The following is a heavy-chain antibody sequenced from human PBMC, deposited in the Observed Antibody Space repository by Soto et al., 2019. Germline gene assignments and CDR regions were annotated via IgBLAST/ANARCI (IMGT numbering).Heavy chain of an antibody. D-gene: IGHD6-19*01. J-gene: IGHJ6*03. CDR2: IYWDDDK. CDR1: GFSLSTSGVG. Sequence: SGPTLVNPTQTLTLTCTFSGFSLSTSGVGVGWIRQPPGKALEWLALIYWDDDKRYSPSLKSRLTITKDTSKNQVVLTMTNMDPVDTATYYCAHHRRERGQWHNYYYMDVWGKGTTVTVSS. V-gene: IGHV2-5*02. CDR3: AHHRRERGQWHNYYYMDV.